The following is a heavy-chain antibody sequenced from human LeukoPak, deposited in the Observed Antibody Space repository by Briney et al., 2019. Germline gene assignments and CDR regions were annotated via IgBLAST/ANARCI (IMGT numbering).Heavy chain of an antibody. Sequence: SETLSLTCTVSGYSISSGYYWSWIRQPPGKGLEWIGEINHSGSTNYNPSLKSRVTISVDTSKNQFSLKLSSVTAADTAVYYCARQRHPHSTKYKRKPYYYYYMDVWGKGTTVTISS. V-gene: IGHV4-38-2*02. J-gene: IGHJ6*03. CDR2: INHSGST. CDR3: ARQRHPHSTKYKRKPYYYYYMDV. D-gene: IGHD1-1*01. CDR1: GYSISSGYY.